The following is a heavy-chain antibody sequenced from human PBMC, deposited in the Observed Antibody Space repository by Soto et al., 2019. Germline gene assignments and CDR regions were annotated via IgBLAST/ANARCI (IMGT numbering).Heavy chain of an antibody. J-gene: IGHJ4*02. Sequence: PGGSLRHSCAASGFTFSSYAMHWVRQAPGKGLEWVAVISYDGSNKYYADSVKGRFTISRDNSKNTLYLQMNSLRAEDTAVYYCARDVYDSSGYYGLSYFDYWGQGTLATVSS. CDR2: ISYDGSNK. D-gene: IGHD3-22*01. V-gene: IGHV3-30-3*01. CDR3: ARDVYDSSGYYGLSYFDY. CDR1: GFTFSSYA.